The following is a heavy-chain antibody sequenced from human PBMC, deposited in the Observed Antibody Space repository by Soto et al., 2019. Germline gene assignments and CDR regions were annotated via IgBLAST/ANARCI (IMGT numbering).Heavy chain of an antibody. J-gene: IGHJ4*02. D-gene: IGHD3-9*01. V-gene: IGHV3-30*18. CDR1: GFTFSSYG. CDR2: MSSDGTIK. Sequence: GGSLSLSCAASGFTFSSYGMDWVRQAPGKGLEWVALMSSDGTIKYFVDSVKGRFSISRDNSKNTLYLQMSSLRTEDTAVYYCAKDHYDILTGYSDYWGQGILVTVSS. CDR3: AKDHYDILTGYSDY.